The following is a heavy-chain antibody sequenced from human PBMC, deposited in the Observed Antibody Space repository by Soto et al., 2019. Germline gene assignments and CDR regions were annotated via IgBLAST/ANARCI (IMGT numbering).Heavy chain of an antibody. J-gene: IGHJ4*02. CDR1: GGSISSGGYS. Sequence: PSETLSLTCAVSGGSISSGGYSWTWIRQPPGKGLEWIGYVYYTGSTTYNPSLKSRVTISVDTSKNQFSLKLSSFIAADTGVYYCVSVPPRWGQATLV. V-gene: IGHV4-61*08. CDR3: VSVPPR. D-gene: IGHD2-2*01. CDR2: VYYTGST.